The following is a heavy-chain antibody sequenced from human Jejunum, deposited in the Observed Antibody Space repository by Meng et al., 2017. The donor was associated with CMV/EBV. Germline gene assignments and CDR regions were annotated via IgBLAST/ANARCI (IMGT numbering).Heavy chain of an antibody. Sequence: GYVFNTKGISWVRQAPGQGLEWMGWISTYNGNTHYAQELQGRATMTTDTSTSTAYMEVRSLKSDDTAVYYCARGVVTMTRYYFDYWGQGTLGTVSS. CDR1: GYVFNTKG. V-gene: IGHV1-18*01. D-gene: IGHD2-21*02. CDR3: ARGVVTMTRYYFDY. CDR2: ISTYNGNT. J-gene: IGHJ4*02.